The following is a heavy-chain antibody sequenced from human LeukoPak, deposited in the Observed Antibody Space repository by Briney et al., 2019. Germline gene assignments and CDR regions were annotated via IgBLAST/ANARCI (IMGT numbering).Heavy chain of an antibody. CDR2: IYYSGST. Sequence: PSETLSLTCTVSGGSISSSSYYWGWIRQPPGKGLEWIGSIYYSGSTYYNPSLKSRVTISVDTSKNQFSLKLSSVTAADMAVYYCARQEGGYYGSGSYYPDYYYYMDVWGKGTTVTVSS. D-gene: IGHD3-10*01. CDR1: GGSISSSSYY. CDR3: ARQEGGYYGSGSYYPDYYYYMDV. V-gene: IGHV4-39*01. J-gene: IGHJ6*03.